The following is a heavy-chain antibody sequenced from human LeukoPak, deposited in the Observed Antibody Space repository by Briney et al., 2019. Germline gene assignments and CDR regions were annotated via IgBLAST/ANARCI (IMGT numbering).Heavy chain of an antibody. Sequence: PGGSLRLSCSASGFTFSRYSMHWVRQAPGKGLEYVSVISSNGGSTYYADSVKGRFTISRDNSKNTLYLQMSSLRAEDTAVYYCVLSTTMVTYFDYGGQGTLVTVS. D-gene: IGHD5-18*01. J-gene: IGHJ4*02. CDR1: GFTFSRYS. V-gene: IGHV3-64D*06. CDR3: VLSTTMVTYFDY. CDR2: ISSNGGST.